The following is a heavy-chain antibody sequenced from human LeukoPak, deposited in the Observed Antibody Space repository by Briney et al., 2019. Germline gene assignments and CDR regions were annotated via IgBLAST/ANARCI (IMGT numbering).Heavy chain of an antibody. CDR2: ISSSSSYI. V-gene: IGHV3-21*01. Sequence: VTPGGSLRLSCAASGFTFSSYSMNWVRQAPGKGLEWVSSISSSSSYIYYADSVKGRFTISRDNAKNSLYLQMNSLRAEDTAVYYCAASSAVAGTRGVDLLDWGQGTLVTVSS. D-gene: IGHD6-19*01. CDR1: GFTFSSYS. J-gene: IGHJ4*02. CDR3: AASSAVAGTRGVDLLD.